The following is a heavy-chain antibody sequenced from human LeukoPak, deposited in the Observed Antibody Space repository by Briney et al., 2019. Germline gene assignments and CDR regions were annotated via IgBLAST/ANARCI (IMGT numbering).Heavy chain of an antibody. D-gene: IGHD4-17*01. V-gene: IGHV3-74*01. CDR2: INTDGSST. Sequence: PGGSLRLSCAASGFTFSSYWMHWVRQAPGKGLVWVSRINTDGSSTSYADSVKGRFTISRDNAKNTLYLQVNSLRAEDTAVYYCARDPYGDYALFDYWGQGTLVTVSS. J-gene: IGHJ4*02. CDR3: ARDPYGDYALFDY. CDR1: GFTFSSYW.